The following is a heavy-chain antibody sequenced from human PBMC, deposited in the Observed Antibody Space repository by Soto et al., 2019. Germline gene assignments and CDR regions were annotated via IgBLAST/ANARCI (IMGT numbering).Heavy chain of an antibody. V-gene: IGHV1-2*04. CDR1: GYTFTSYA. Sequence: ASVKVSCKASGYTFTSYAMHWVRQAPGQRLEWMGWINPNSGGTNYAQKFQGWVTMTRDTSISTAYMELSRLRSDDTAVYYCARDLGYYDSSGYRDAFDIWGQGTMVTVSS. J-gene: IGHJ3*02. CDR2: INPNSGGT. D-gene: IGHD3-22*01. CDR3: ARDLGYYDSSGYRDAFDI.